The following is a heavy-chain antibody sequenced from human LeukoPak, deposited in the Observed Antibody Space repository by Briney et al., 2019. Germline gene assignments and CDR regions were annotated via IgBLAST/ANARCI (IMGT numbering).Heavy chain of an antibody. CDR2: INWNGGST. CDR3: ARDMLLGDAFDI. Sequence: GGSLRLSCVVSGFTFKDYGINWVRQAPGKGLEWVSNINWNGGSTGYGDSVKGRFTISRDNAKNSVFLQMHSLRDDDTALYFCARDMLLGDAFDIWGQGTMVIVSS. V-gene: IGHV3-20*04. D-gene: IGHD3-10*02. CDR1: GFTFKDYG. J-gene: IGHJ3*02.